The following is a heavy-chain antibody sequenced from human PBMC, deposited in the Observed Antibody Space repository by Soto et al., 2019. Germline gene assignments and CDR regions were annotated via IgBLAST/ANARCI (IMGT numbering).Heavy chain of an antibody. Sequence: QITFKESGPTLVKPKQTLALTCTFSGFSVTSDGVGVGWIRQPPGKALEWLAVIFWDDDKRYSPSLESRLSIARDTSKDQVFLTMTNMESVDTATYYCALLNDGDYTFRGQGTRVTVSS. CDR1: GFSVTSDGVG. D-gene: IGHD4-17*01. J-gene: IGHJ4*02. CDR2: IFWDDDK. CDR3: ALLNDGDYTF. V-gene: IGHV2-5*02.